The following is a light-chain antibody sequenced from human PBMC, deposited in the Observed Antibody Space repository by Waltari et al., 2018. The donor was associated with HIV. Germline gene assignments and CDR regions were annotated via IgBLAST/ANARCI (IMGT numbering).Light chain of an antibody. CDR1: RSNIGTNS. CDR2: SNS. CDR3: AAWDDSLNGHVV. V-gene: IGLV1-44*01. J-gene: IGLJ2*01. Sequence: QSELTQSPSASGTPGQRVTISCSGSRSNIGTNSVNWYQQPPGTAPKLLIYSNSQRPSGVPDRFSGSKSGTSASLAITGLQSEDEADYYCAAWDDSLNGHVVFGGGTKLTVL.